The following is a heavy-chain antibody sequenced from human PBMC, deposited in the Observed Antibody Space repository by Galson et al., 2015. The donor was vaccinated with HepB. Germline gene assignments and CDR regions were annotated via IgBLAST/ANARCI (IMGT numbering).Heavy chain of an antibody. D-gene: IGHD2-8*01. CDR1: GFTFSSYA. J-gene: IGHJ5*02. V-gene: IGHV3-23*01. Sequence: SLRLSCAASGFTFSSYAMSWVRQAPGKGLEWVSAISGSGGSTCYADSVKGRFTISSDNSKNTLYLQMNSLRAEDTAVYYCAKGGHYTLVLMVYATSWFDPGGQRTLFTVSS. CDR3: AKGGHYTLVLMVYATSWFDP. CDR2: ISGSGGST.